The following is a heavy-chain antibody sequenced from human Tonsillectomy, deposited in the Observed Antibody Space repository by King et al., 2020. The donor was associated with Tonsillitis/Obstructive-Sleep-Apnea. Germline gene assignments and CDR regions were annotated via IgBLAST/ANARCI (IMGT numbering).Heavy chain of an antibody. V-gene: IGHV3-30*18. CDR1: GFTFSSYG. Sequence: VQLVESGGGVVQPGRSLRLSCAASGFTFSSYGMHWVRQAPGKGLEWGAVISYDGRNKYYADSVKGRFTISRDNSKNTLYLQMNSLRAEDTAVYYCAKGWSGGFCGGDCYLNWFDPWGQGTLVTVSS. CDR3: AKGWSGGFCGGDCYLNWFDP. D-gene: IGHD2-21*01. CDR2: ISYDGRNK. J-gene: IGHJ5*02.